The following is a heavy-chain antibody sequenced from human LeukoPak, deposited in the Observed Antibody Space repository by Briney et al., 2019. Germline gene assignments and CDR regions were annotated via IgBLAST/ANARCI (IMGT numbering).Heavy chain of an antibody. D-gene: IGHD3-22*01. J-gene: IGHJ4*02. CDR2: IYSGGST. CDR1: GFTVSSNY. V-gene: IGHV3-53*01. Sequence: TGGSLRLSCAASGFTVSSNYMSWVRQAPGKGLEWVSVIYSGGSTYYADSVKGRFAISRDNSKNTLYLQMNSLRAEDTAVYYCARGIYDSRVEDLWGQGTLVTVSS. CDR3: ARGIYDSRVEDL.